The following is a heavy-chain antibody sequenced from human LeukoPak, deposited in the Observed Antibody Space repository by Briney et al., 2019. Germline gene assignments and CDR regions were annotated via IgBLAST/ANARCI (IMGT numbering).Heavy chain of an antibody. CDR3: TTDSPGPAAVVYYFDY. CDR1: GFTFSNAW. V-gene: IGHV3-15*01. Sequence: GGSLRLSCAASGFTFSNAWMSWVRQAPGKGLEWDGRIKSKTDGGTTDYAAPVKGRFTISRDDSKNTLYLQMNSLKTEDTAVYYCTTDSPGPAAVVYYFDYWGQGTLVTVSS. J-gene: IGHJ4*02. CDR2: IKSKTDGGTT. D-gene: IGHD2-2*01.